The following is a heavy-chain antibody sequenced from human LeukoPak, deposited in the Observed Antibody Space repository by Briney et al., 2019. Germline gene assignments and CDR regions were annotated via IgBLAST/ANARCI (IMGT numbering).Heavy chain of an antibody. J-gene: IGHJ4*02. CDR1: GFTFSSCG. CDR3: ARDGGNYSPQDY. V-gene: IGHV3-74*01. D-gene: IGHD1-26*01. Sequence: GRSLRLSCAASGFTFSSCGMHWVRQAPGKGRVWVSCINADGSSPTYADSVKGRFTISRDNARNTLSLQMNSLRAEDTAVYYCARDGGNYSPQDYWGQGTLVTVSS. CDR2: INADGSSP.